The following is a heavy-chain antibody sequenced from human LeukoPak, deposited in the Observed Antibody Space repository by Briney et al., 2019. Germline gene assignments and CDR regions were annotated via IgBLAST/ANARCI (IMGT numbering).Heavy chain of an antibody. CDR2: ISGSGGSI. CDR3: AKDRLSTPTAPRFDP. D-gene: IGHD4-23*01. J-gene: IGHJ5*02. Sequence: GGSLRLSCAASGFTFSSYAMSWVRQAPGKGLEWVSVISGSGGSISYADSVKGRFTISRDNSKNTLYLQMNSLRAEDTALYYCAKDRLSTPTAPRFDPWGQRTQVIVSS. V-gene: IGHV3-23*01. CDR1: GFTFSSYA.